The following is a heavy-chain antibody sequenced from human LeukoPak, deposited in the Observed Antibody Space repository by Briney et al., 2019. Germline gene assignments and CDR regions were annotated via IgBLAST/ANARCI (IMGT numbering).Heavy chain of an antibody. V-gene: IGHV3-64*01. J-gene: IGHJ6*02. CDR1: GFTFSSYA. CDR3: GRGGVVASMDV. CDR2: ISHNGGST. D-gene: IGHD2-15*01. Sequence: PGGSLRLSCAASGFTFSSYAMHWVRQAPGKGLEYVSAISHNGGSTYYANSVKGRFTISRDNSKNTLYLQMGSLREEDMAVYYCGRGGVVASMDVWGQGSTVTVSS.